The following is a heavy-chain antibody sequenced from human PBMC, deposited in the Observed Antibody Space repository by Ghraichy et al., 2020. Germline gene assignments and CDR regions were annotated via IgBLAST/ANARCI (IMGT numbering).Heavy chain of an antibody. CDR3: ARWIVPDYGDYPGAFDI. Sequence: SETLSLTCAVYGGSFSGYYWSWIRQPPGKGLEWIGEINHSGSTNYNPSLKSRVTISVDTSKNQFSLKLSSVTAADTAVYYCARWIVPDYGDYPGAFDIWGQGTMVTVSS. J-gene: IGHJ3*02. CDR2: INHSGST. D-gene: IGHD4-17*01. CDR1: GGSFSGYY. V-gene: IGHV4-34*01.